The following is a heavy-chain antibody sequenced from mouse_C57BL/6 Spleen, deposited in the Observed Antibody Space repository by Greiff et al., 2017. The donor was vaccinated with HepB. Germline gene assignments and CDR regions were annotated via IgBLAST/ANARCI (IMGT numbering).Heavy chain of an antibody. CDR1: GFTFSDYG. Sequence: EVKLVESGGGLVKPGGSLKLSCAASGFTFSDYGMHWVRQAPEKGLEWVAYISSGSSTIYYEDTVKGRFTISGDNTRNTLFLQMASLRSEDTAMYYCAKHDSNPSAMDYWGQGTSVTVSS. CDR3: AKHDSNPSAMDY. D-gene: IGHD2-5*01. CDR2: ISSGSSTI. V-gene: IGHV5-17*01. J-gene: IGHJ4*01.